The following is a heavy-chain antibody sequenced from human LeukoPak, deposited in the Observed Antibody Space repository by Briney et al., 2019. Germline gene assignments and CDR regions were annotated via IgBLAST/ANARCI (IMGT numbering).Heavy chain of an antibody. CDR2: IHTSGSV. Sequence: SETLSFTCTVSGGSISTYYWSWVRQPAGKGLEWIGRIHTSGSVDYNPSLKSRVTMSVDTSKKQFSLTLSSVTAADTAMYYCAREGSMTARPFVSIDYWGQGTLVTVSS. J-gene: IGHJ4*02. CDR1: GGSISTYY. CDR3: AREGSMTARPFVSIDY. V-gene: IGHV4-4*07. D-gene: IGHD6-6*01.